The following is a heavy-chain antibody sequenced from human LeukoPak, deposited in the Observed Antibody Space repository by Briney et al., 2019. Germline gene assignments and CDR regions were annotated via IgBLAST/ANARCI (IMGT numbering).Heavy chain of an antibody. Sequence: GGSLRLSCAASGFTFSSYWMNWVRQAPGKGLEWVSSISSSSSYIYYADSVKGRFPISRDNAKNSLYLQMNSLRAEDTAVYYCARAAYSSSSGVFDYWGQGTLVTVSS. J-gene: IGHJ4*02. V-gene: IGHV3-21*01. CDR2: ISSSSSYI. CDR1: GFTFSSYW. CDR3: ARAAYSSSSGVFDY. D-gene: IGHD6-6*01.